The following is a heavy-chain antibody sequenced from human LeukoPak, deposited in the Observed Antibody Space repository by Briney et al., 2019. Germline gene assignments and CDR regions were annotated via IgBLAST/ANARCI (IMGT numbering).Heavy chain of an antibody. D-gene: IGHD3-10*01. Sequence: GGSLRLSCAASGFTFSSYWMSWVRQAPGKGLEWVANIQQEGSEKYYVDSVKGRFTISRDNAKNLLYLQMNSLRAEDTAMYYCVRDGSGWDYWGQGIPVTVSS. CDR2: IQQEGSEK. V-gene: IGHV3-7*05. J-gene: IGHJ4*02. CDR3: VRDGSGWDY. CDR1: GFTFSSYW.